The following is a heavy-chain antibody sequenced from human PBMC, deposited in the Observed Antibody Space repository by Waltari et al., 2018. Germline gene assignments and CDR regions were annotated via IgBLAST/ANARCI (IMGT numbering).Heavy chain of an antibody. CDR2: IFNGGAT. D-gene: IGHD1-26*01. CDR3: TRSTSSGEQIHFDY. V-gene: IGHV4-59*01. CDR1: GGSLERDY. J-gene: IGHJ4*02. Sequence: QVQLQESGPRLVKPSETLSLTCTVSGGSLERDYWTWVRQTPGKGLEWVGYIFNGGATNYDPSLMSRVSISLDVANRQFSLNLMSVTAADTAVYFCTRSTSSGEQIHFDYWGRGILVTVSS.